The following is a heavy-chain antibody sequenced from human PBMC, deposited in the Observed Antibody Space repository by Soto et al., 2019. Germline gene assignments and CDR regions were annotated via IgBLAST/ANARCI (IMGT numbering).Heavy chain of an antibody. V-gene: IGHV4-30-4*01. CDR1: GGSISSGDYY. CDR2: IYYSGII. J-gene: IGHJ3*02. D-gene: IGHD6-6*01. CDR3: AREVGEVDYSSSSDAFDI. Sequence: QVQLQESGPGLVKPSQTLSLTCSVSGGSISSGDYYWSWIRQPPGKGLEWIAYIYYSGIIYYNPSLKSRVTTSRDTSKNQFFLNLDSVTAADTAVYYCAREVGEVDYSSSSDAFDIWGQGTMVTVSS.